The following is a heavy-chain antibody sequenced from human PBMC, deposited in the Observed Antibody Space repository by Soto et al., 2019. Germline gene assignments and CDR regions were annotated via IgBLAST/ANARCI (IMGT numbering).Heavy chain of an antibody. D-gene: IGHD6-13*01. CDR2: ISAYNGNT. J-gene: IGHJ6*02. CDR3: ARDPNSSSWYTHNYYYYYGMDV. Sequence: ASVKVSCKASGYTFTSYGISWVRQAPGQGLEWMGWISAYNGNTNYAQKLQGRVTMTTDTSTSTAYMELRSLRSDDTAVYYCARDPNSSSWYTHNYYYYYGMDVWGQGTTVTVSS. CDR1: GYTFTSYG. V-gene: IGHV1-18*01.